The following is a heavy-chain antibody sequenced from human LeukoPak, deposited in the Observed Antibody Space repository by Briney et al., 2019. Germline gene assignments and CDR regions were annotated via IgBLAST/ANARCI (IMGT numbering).Heavy chain of an antibody. CDR3: YCAPPDY. CDR1: GFTFSGYW. V-gene: IGHV3-7*01. J-gene: IGHJ4*02. Sequence: GGSLRLSCAASGFTFSGYWMSWVRQAPGKGLEWVANIKQDGSEKNYGDSVKGRFTISRDNAKKSLFLQMNSLRVEDTAVYYCYCAPPDYWGQGTLVTVSS. CDR2: IKQDGSEK. D-gene: IGHD2-21*01.